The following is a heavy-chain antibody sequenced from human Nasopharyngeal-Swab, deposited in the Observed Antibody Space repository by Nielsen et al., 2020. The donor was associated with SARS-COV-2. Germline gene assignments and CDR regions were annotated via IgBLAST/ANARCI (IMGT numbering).Heavy chain of an antibody. Sequence: GGSLRLSCAASGFTFSSYSMNWVRQAPGKGLEWVSSISSSSGYIYYADSVKGRFTISRDNAKNSLYLQMNSLRAEDTAVYYCARGGWEGIAAADTRVYWGQGTLVTVSS. J-gene: IGHJ4*02. CDR1: GFTFSSYS. CDR2: ISSSSGYI. D-gene: IGHD6-13*01. V-gene: IGHV3-21*01. CDR3: ARGGWEGIAAADTRVY.